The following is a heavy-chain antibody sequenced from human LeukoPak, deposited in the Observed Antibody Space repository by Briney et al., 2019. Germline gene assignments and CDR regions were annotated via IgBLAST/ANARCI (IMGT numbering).Heavy chain of an antibody. V-gene: IGHV4-30-4*01. J-gene: IGHJ4*02. Sequence: SQTLSLTCTVSGGSISSGNYYWSWIRQPPGKGLEWIGYIYYSGSTYYNPSLKSRVTISVDTSKNQFSLKLSSVTAADTAVYYCARGPRGHYYDSSGYIDYWGQGTLVTVSS. D-gene: IGHD3-22*01. CDR3: ARGPRGHYYDSSGYIDY. CDR1: GGSISSGNYY. CDR2: IYYSGST.